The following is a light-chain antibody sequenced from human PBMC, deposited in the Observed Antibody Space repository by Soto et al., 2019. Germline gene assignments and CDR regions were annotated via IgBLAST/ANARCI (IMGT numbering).Light chain of an antibody. CDR2: EGN. Sequence: QSALTQPASVSGSPGQSITISCTGSSSAFGTFRLVSWYQHHPGKVPKLIIYEGNKRPSGVSDRFSGSEPGNTASLTISGLQAEDEADYYCSSFAGSSTFEVFGTGTKLTVL. CDR3: SSFAGSSTFEV. V-gene: IGLV2-23*03. CDR1: SSAFGTFRL. J-gene: IGLJ1*01.